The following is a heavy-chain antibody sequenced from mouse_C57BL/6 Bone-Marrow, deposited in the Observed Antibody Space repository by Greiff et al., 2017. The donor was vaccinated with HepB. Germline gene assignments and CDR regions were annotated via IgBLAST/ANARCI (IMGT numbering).Heavy chain of an antibody. V-gene: IGHV1-54*01. CDR1: GYAFTNYL. CDR2: INPGSGGT. D-gene: IGHD3-2*02. J-gene: IGHJ3*01. Sequence: VQRVESGAELVRPGTSVKVSCKASGYAFTNYLIEWVKQRPGQGLEWIGVINPGSGGTNYNEKFKGKATLTADKSSSTAYMQLSSLTSEDSAVYFCARDSSGSFAYWGQGTLVTVSA. CDR3: ARDSSGSFAY.